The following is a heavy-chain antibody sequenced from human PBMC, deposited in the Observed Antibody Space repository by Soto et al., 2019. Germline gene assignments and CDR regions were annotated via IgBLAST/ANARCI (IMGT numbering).Heavy chain of an antibody. CDR1: GGSISSYY. J-gene: IGHJ6*02. D-gene: IGHD2-2*01. Sequence: QVQLQESGPGLVKPSETLSLTCTVSGGSISSYYWSWIRQPPGKGLEWIGYIYYSGSTNYNPSLQRRVHVSVHTSKNQFSLKLSSVTAADTAVYYCARSHCSSTSCYYYYYGMDVWGQGTTVTVSS. CDR2: IYYSGST. V-gene: IGHV4-59*01. CDR3: ARSHCSSTSCYYYYYGMDV.